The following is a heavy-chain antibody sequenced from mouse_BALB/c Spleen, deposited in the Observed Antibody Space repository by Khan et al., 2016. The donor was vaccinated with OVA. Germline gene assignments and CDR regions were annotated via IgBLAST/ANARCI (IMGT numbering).Heavy chain of an antibody. J-gene: IGHJ4*01. D-gene: IGHD2-1*01. V-gene: IGHV2-3*01. Sequence: QVQLKQSGPGLVAPSQSLSITCTVSGFSLTTYGVSWVRQPPGKGLEWLGVIWGDGSTNYHSALISRLTISKDNSTSQVFLKLNSLQTDDTGTYYCAEQYHGTHYALDYWGQGTSVTVAS. CDR3: AEQYHGTHYALDY. CDR2: IWGDGST. CDR1: GFSLTTYG.